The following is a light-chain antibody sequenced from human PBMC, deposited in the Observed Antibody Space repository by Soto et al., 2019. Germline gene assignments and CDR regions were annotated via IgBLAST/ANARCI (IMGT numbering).Light chain of an antibody. J-gene: IGLJ2*01. V-gene: IGLV2-14*03. CDR1: STDVGGYNF. CDR2: DVT. CDR3: SSYTSSSTSYVL. Sequence: QSVLTQPASVSGSPGQSITISCTGSSTDVGGYNFVSWYRQHPGKVPQLIIYDVTNRPSGVSSRFSGSKSDNTASLTISGLQADDEGEYYCSSYTSSSTSYVLFGGGTKLTVL.